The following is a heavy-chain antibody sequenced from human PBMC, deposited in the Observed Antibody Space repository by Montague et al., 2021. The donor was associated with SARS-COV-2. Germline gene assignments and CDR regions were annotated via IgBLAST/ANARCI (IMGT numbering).Heavy chain of an antibody. CDR2: IFHSGRT. CDR1: GGSIDSFY. V-gene: IGHV4-59*01. J-gene: IGHJ6*02. D-gene: IGHD3-22*01. Sequence: SETLSLTCTVSGGSIDSFYWSWIRRPPGKGLEWIGCIFHSGRTYYNPSLKSRVSMSVDTSKNQVSLRLSSLTAADTAVYYCARGGYYDNTGYYSDYYYNMDVWSQGTTVTVS. CDR3: ARGGYYDNTGYYSDYYYNMDV.